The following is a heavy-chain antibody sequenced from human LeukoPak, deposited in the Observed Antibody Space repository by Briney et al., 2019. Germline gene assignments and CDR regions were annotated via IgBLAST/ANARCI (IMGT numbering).Heavy chain of an antibody. CDR2: ISGSGGST. CDR1: GFTFNSYS. CDR3: AKEIISRIAADY. J-gene: IGHJ4*02. V-gene: IGHV3-23*01. Sequence: GGSLRLSCAASGFTFNSYSMHWVRQAPGKGLEWVSAISGSGGSTYYADSVKGRFTISRDNSKNTLYLQMNSLRAEDTAVYYCAKEIISRIAADYWGQGTLVTVSS. D-gene: IGHD6-13*01.